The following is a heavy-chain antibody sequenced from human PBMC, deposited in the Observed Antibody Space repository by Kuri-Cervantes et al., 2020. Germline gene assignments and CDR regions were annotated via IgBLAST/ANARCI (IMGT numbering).Heavy chain of an antibody. J-gene: IGHJ3*02. CDR3: ARDDRIAAAGNDAFDI. CDR1: GFTFSSYS. D-gene: IGHD6-13*01. CDR2: ISSSSSYI. Sequence: GESLKISCAASGFTFSSYSMNWVRQAPGKGLEWASSISSSSSYIYYADSVKGRFTISRDNAKNSLYLQMNSLRAEDTAVYYCARDDRIAAAGNDAFDIWGQGTMVTVSS. V-gene: IGHV3-21*01.